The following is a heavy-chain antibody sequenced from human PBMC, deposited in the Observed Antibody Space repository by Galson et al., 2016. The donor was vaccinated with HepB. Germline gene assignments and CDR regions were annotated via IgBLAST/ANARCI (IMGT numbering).Heavy chain of an antibody. Sequence: SLRLSCAASGFIISSYWMSWVRQAPGKGLEWVANIKQDGSEKYYVDSVKGRFTISRDIAENSLYLQMDSLRAEDTAVYYCARELVRSAFDLWGQGTMVTVSS. CDR2: IKQDGSEK. J-gene: IGHJ3*01. CDR1: GFIISSYW. CDR3: ARELVRSAFDL. V-gene: IGHV3-7*01. D-gene: IGHD1-26*01.